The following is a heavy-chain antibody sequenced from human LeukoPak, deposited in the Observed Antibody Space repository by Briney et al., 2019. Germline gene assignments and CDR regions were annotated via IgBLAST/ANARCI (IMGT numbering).Heavy chain of an antibody. Sequence: GGSLRLSCAASGFTFSSYSMNWVRQAPGKGLEWVSSISSSSSYIYYADSVKGRFTISRDNAKNSLYLQMNSLRAEDTAVYYCARDSGGSYDGVRWGQATLVTVSS. V-gene: IGHV3-21*01. CDR2: ISSSSSYI. CDR3: ARDSGGSYDGVR. CDR1: GFTFSSYS. J-gene: IGHJ4*02. D-gene: IGHD1-26*01.